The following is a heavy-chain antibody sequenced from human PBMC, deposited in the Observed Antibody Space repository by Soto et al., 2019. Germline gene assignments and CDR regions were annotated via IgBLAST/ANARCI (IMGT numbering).Heavy chain of an antibody. V-gene: IGHV3-74*01. CDR2: INSGGSST. D-gene: IGHD2-2*01. J-gene: IGHJ6*02. CDR1: GXTFSSYW. CDR3: ARDASLVVEEIYYYYYGMDV. Sequence: LRLSFAASGXTFSSYWMHWVRQAPGKGLVWVSRINSGGSSTSYADSVKGRFTISRDNAKNTLYLQMNSLRAEDAAVYYCARDASLVVEEIYYYYYGMDVWGQGTTVTVSS.